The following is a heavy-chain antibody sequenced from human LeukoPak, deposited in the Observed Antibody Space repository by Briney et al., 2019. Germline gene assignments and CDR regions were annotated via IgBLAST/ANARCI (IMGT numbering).Heavy chain of an antibody. J-gene: IGHJ4*02. CDR3: ARGRDSSSWYPRFDFDY. CDR1: GGSISSYY. CDR2: IYYSGST. Sequence: SETLSLTCTVSGGSISSYYWSWIRQPPGKGLEWIGYIYYSGSTNYNPSLKSRVTISVDTSKNQFSLKLSSVTAADTAVYYRARGRDSSSWYPRFDFDYWGQGTLVTASS. D-gene: IGHD6-13*01. V-gene: IGHV4-59*01.